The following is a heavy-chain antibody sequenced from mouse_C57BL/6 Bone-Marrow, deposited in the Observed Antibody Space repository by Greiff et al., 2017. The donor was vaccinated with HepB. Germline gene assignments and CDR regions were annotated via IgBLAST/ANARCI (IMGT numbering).Heavy chain of an antibody. CDR3: ARYHYGSGDYYFDY. CDR1: GYTFTSYW. Sequence: QVQLKQPGAELVMPGASVKLSCKASGYTFTSYWMHWVKQRPGQGLEWIGEIDPSDSYTNYNQKFKGKSTLTVDKSSSTAYMQLSSLTSEDSAVYYCARYHYGSGDYYFDYWGQGTTLTVSS. CDR2: IDPSDSYT. V-gene: IGHV1-69*01. D-gene: IGHD1-1*01. J-gene: IGHJ2*01.